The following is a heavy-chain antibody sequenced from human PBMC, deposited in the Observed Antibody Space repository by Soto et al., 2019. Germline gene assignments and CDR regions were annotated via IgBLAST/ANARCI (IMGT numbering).Heavy chain of an antibody. CDR2: ISYAGSNK. Sequence: PGGFLRLSCAASGFTFSSYAMHWVRQAPGKGLEWVAVISYAGSNKYYADSVKGRFTISRDNSKNSLYLQMNSLRADDTAVYYCARGIAAAGPKLDYWGQGTLVTVSS. V-gene: IGHV3-30-3*01. CDR1: GFTFSSYA. CDR3: ARGIAAAGPKLDY. D-gene: IGHD6-13*01. J-gene: IGHJ4*02.